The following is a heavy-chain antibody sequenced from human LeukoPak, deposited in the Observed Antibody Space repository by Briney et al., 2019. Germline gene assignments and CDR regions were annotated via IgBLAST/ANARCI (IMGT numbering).Heavy chain of an antibody. CDR1: GGSISSYY. CDR3: ARGWSAAGTGYYYYYRDV. V-gene: IGHV4-59*01. Sequence: SETLSLTCTVPGGSISSYYWSWIRQPPGKGLEWIGYIYYSGSTNYNPSLKSRVTISVDTYKNHFSLKLSSVTAADTAVYYCARGWSAAGTGYYYYYRDVGGKGTTVSVSS. D-gene: IGHD6-13*01. CDR2: IYYSGST. J-gene: IGHJ6*03.